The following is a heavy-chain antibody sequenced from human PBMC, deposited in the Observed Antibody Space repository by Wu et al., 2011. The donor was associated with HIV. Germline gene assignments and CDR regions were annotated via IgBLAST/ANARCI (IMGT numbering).Heavy chain of an antibody. CDR3: ARGGDRGDSGDYVDFDF. CDR1: GYIFTGYY. V-gene: IGHV1-2*02. CDR2: INPNSGGT. J-gene: IGHJ4*02. Sequence: QVQLVQSGAEVKKPGASVKVSCKASGYIFTGYYMHWVRQAPGQGLEWMGWINPNSGGTNYAQNFQGRVTMTRDTSISTAYMQLSRLTSDDTAVYYCARGGDRGDSGDYVDFDFWGQGTLVTVSS. D-gene: IGHD4-17*01.